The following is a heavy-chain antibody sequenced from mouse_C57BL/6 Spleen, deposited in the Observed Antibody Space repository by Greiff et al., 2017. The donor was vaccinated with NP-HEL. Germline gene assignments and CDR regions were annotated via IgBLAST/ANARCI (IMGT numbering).Heavy chain of an antibody. V-gene: IGHV1-64*01. J-gene: IGHJ2*01. CDR1: GYTFTSYW. D-gene: IGHD1-1*01. CDR2: IHPNSGST. Sequence: QVHVKQSGAELVKPGASVKLSCKASGYTFTSYWMHWVKQRPGQGLEWIGMIHPNSGSTNYNEKFKSKATLTVDKSSSTAYMQLSSLTSEDSAVYYCARTYYGSSYLDYWGQGTTLTVSS. CDR3: ARTYYGSSYLDY.